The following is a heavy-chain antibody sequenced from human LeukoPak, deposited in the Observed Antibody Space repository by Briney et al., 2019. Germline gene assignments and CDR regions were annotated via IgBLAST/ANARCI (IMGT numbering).Heavy chain of an antibody. J-gene: IGHJ5*02. CDR3: ARHRGYCSSTSCSYNWFDP. V-gene: IGHV4-34*01. D-gene: IGHD2-2*03. CDR2: INHSGST. Sequence: PSETLSLTCAVYGGSFSGYYWSWIRQPPGKGLEWIGEINHSGSTNYNPSLKSRVTISVDTSKNRFSLKLSSVTAADTAVYYCARHRGYCSSTSCSYNWFDPWGQGTLVTVSS. CDR1: GGSFSGYY.